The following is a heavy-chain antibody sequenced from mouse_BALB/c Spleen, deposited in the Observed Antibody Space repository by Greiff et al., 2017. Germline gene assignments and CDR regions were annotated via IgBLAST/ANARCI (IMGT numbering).Heavy chain of an antibody. D-gene: IGHD1-1*01. CDR3: ARGWDYYGSSYLPFAY. CDR1: GYTFTSYV. Sequence: EVKLQESGPELVKPGASVKMSCKASGYTFTSYVMHWVKQKPGQGLEWIGYINPYNDGTKYNEKFKGKATLTSDKSSSTAYMELSSLTSEDSAVYYCARGWDYYGSSYLPFAYWGQGTLVTVSA. V-gene: IGHV1-14*01. CDR2: INPYNDGT. J-gene: IGHJ3*01.